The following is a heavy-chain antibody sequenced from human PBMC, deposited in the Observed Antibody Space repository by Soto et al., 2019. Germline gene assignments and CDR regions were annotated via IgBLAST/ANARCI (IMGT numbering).Heavy chain of an antibody. Sequence: ASVKVSCKASGYTFTGYYMHWVRQAPGQGLEWMGWINPNSGGTNYAQKFQGWVTMTRDTSISTAYMELSRLRSDDTAVYYCASIFGGSGYYSEDAFDIWGQGTMVTVSS. CDR1: GYTFTGYY. CDR3: ASIFGGSGYYSEDAFDI. J-gene: IGHJ3*02. V-gene: IGHV1-2*04. CDR2: INPNSGGT. D-gene: IGHD3-22*01.